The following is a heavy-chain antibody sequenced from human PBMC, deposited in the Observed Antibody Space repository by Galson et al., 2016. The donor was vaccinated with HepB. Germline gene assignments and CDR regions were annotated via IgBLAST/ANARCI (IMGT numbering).Heavy chain of an antibody. CDR2: IYWDDDK. CDR3: AHSEGQLEWPYPDAFDV. V-gene: IGHV2-5*02. CDR1: GFSLRSSGVG. J-gene: IGHJ3*01. D-gene: IGHD3-3*01. Sequence: PALVKPTQTLTLTCTFSGFSLRSSGVGVAWIRQPPGKALEWLALIYWDDDKRYSPSLRTRLTITKDTSKNEVVLTMSNMDPVDTATYFCAHSEGQLEWPYPDAFDVWGHGTMVTVSS.